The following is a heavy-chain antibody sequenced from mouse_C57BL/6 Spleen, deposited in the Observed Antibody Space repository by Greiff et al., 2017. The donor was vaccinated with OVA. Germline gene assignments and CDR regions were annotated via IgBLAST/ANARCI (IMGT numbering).Heavy chain of an antibody. J-gene: IGHJ3*01. CDR3: ATDFAY. V-gene: IGHV1-64*01. CDR1: GYTFTSYW. Sequence: QVQLQQPGAELVKPGASVKLSCKASGYTFTSYWMHWVKQRPGQGLEWIGMIHPNSGSTNYNEKFKSKATLTVDKSSSTAYMELSSLTSEDSAVYYCATDFAYWGQGTLVTVSA. CDR2: IHPNSGST.